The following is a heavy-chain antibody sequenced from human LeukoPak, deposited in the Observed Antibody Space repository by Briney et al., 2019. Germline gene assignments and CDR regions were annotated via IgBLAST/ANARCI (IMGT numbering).Heavy chain of an antibody. CDR1: GFTFSSYA. D-gene: IGHD3-10*01. CDR2: ISSSSSYI. CDR3: ARSRYYGSKNDAFDI. J-gene: IGHJ3*02. Sequence: GGSLRLSCAASGFTFSSYAMSWVRQAPGKGLEWVSSISSSSSYIYYADSVKGRFTISRDNAKNSLYLQMNSLRAEDTAVYYCARSRYYGSKNDAFDIWGQGTMVTVSS. V-gene: IGHV3-21*01.